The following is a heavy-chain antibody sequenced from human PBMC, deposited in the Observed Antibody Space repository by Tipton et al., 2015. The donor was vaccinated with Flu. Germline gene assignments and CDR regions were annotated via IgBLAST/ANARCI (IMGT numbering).Heavy chain of an antibody. CDR1: GFTFRTNG. J-gene: IGHJ4*02. CDR2: IRSDETTE. Sequence: SGFTFRTNGMHWVRQAPGKGLEWVAHIRSDETTEYADSVKGRFTISRDNAKNSLYLQMNNLRAEDTAMYYCTRRLVEDWGQGTQVTVSS. CDR3: TRRLVED. V-gene: IGHV3-33*01.